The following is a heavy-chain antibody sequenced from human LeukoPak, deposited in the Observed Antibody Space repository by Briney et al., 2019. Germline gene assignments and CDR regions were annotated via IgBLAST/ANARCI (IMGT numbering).Heavy chain of an antibody. J-gene: IGHJ4*02. V-gene: IGHV3-15*01. D-gene: IGHD4-23*01. Sequence: PGGSLRLSCAASGFPFSNAWMSWVRQAPGKGLEWVGRIKSKTDGGTTDYAAPVKGRFTISRDDSKNTLYLQMNSLKTEDTAVYYCTTCEVGYGGNSDYWGQGTLVTVSS. CDR1: GFPFSNAW. CDR2: IKSKTDGGTT. CDR3: TTCEVGYGGNSDY.